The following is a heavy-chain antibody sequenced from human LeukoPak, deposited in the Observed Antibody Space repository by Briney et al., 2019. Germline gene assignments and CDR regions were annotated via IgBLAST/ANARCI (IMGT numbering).Heavy chain of an antibody. J-gene: IGHJ4*02. Sequence: SETLSLTCSVSGGSITSYYWSWIRQPPGKGLEWIGHVSDGGRTNYSPSLRSRVSISVDTSKNQFSLKLNSVTAADTAVYFCARASTTFDDWGREPWSPSPQ. CDR2: VSDGGRT. V-gene: IGHV4-59*01. D-gene: IGHD1-14*01. CDR3: ARASTTFDD. CDR1: GGSITSYY.